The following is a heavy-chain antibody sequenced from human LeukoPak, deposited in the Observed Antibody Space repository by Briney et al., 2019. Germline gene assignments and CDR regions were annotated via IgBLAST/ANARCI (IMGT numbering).Heavy chain of an antibody. CDR1: GYTFTSYD. CDR2: MNPNSGNT. D-gene: IGHD3-10*01. J-gene: IGHJ5*02. CDR3: ARGLERFGELLGSSNWFDP. V-gene: IGHV1-8*01. Sequence: ASVKVSCTASGYTFTSYDINWVRQATGQGLEWMGWMNPNSGNTGYAQKFQGRVTMTRNTSISTAYMELSSLRSEDTAVYYCARGLERFGELLGSSNWFDPWGQGTLVTVSS.